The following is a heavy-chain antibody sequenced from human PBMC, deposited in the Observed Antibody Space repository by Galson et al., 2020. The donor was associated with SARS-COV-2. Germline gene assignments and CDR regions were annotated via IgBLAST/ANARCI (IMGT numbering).Heavy chain of an antibody. CDR2: ISYDGFNQ. D-gene: IGHD5-12*01. J-gene: IGHJ4*02. Sequence: GESLKISCTASGFTFSNYSIHWVRQAPGKGLEWVAVISYDGFNQYYPDSVKGRFTISRDDSKNTLYLQMNSLRSEDSAVYYCARARDGYNHFDYWGQGTLVTVSS. CDR3: ARARDGYNHFDY. V-gene: IGHV3-30-3*01. CDR1: GFTFSNYS.